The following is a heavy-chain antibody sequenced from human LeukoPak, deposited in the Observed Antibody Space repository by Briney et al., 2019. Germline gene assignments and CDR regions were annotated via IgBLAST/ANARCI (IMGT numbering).Heavy chain of an antibody. CDR2: ISSGGAAI. J-gene: IGHJ4*02. Sequence: PGGSLGLSCVASGFNFYSFTMNWVRQAPGKGLEWVSYISSGGAAIYYRDSVKGRFTISRDNAKNSLYLQMNSLSAEDTAVYYCATTTSSGWVPFDYWGQGTLVAVSS. V-gene: IGHV3-48*01. CDR1: GFNFYSFT. D-gene: IGHD6-25*01. CDR3: ATTTSSGWVPFDY.